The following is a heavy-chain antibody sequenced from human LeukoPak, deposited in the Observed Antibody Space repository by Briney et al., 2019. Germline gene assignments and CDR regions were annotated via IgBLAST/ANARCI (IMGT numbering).Heavy chain of an antibody. CDR2: ASYYVGKQ. J-gene: IGHJ4*02. Sequence: GGSLRLSCAASGFTFSDYAMSWVRQAPGKGLEWVSTASYYVGKQYHADSVRGRFTVSRDNSKNTLYLQMNSLRAEDTAVYYCARDLVIFGWNHFDYWGQGTLVTVSS. D-gene: IGHD1-1*01. CDR3: ARDLVIFGWNHFDY. CDR1: GFTFSDYA. V-gene: IGHV3-23*01.